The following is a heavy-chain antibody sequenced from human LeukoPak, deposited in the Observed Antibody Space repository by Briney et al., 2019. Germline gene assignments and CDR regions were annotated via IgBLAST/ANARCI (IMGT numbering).Heavy chain of an antibody. V-gene: IGHV3-21*05. CDR3: ARDNGITMIVVVPDAFDI. CDR1: AFTFSSYS. D-gene: IGHD3-22*01. CDR2: ISSSSSYI. J-gene: IGHJ3*02. Sequence: GGSLRLSCAASAFTFSSYSMNWVRQAPGKGLEWVSYISSSSSYIYYADSVKGRFTISRDNAKNSLYLQMNSLRAEDTAVYYCARDNGITMIVVVPDAFDIWGQGTMVTVSS.